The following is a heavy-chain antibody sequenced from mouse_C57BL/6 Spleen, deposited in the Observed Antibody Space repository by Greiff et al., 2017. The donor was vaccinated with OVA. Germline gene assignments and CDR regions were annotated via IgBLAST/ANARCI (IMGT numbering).Heavy chain of an antibody. Sequence: QVQLKESGPELVRPGASVKLSCKASGYTFTDYYINWVKQRPGQGLEWIARIYPGSGNTSYNEKFKGKATLTAEKSSSTAYMQLSSLTSQGSAVYFCAISDCDYDGWYFDVWGTGTTVTVSS. D-gene: IGHD2-4*01. V-gene: IGHV1-76*01. CDR1: GYTFTDYY. CDR3: AISDCDYDGWYFDV. CDR2: IYPGSGNT. J-gene: IGHJ1*03.